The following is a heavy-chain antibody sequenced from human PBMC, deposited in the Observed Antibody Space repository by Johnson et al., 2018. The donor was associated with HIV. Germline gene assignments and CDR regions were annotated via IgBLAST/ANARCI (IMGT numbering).Heavy chain of an antibody. Sequence: QVQLVESGGGVVQPGGSLRLSCAASGFTFSSYGMHWVRQAPGKGLEWVAFIRYDGSNKYYVDSVKGRFTISRDNSKNTLSLQMNSLRAEETAGYYWTKMGALGAFDIWGQGTMVTVSS. CDR3: TKMGALGAFDI. D-gene: IGHD3-16*01. J-gene: IGHJ3*02. CDR1: GFTFSSYG. CDR2: IRYDGSNK. V-gene: IGHV3-30*02.